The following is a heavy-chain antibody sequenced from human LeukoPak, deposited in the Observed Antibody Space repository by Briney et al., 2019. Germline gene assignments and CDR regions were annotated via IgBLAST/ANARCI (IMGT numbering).Heavy chain of an antibody. V-gene: IGHV3-30-3*01. CDR3: ARDFSSMVRGVIID. CDR1: GFTFSSYA. CDR2: ISYDGSNK. D-gene: IGHD3-10*01. J-gene: IGHJ4*02. Sequence: PGGSLRLSCAASGFTFSSYAMHWVRQAPGKGLEWVAVISYDGSNKYYADSVKGRFTISRDNSKNTLYLQMNSLRAGDTAVYYCARDFSSMVRGVIIDWGQGTLVTVSS.